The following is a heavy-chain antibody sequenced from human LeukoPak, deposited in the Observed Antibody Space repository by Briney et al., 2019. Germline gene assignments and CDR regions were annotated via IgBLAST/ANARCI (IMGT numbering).Heavy chain of an antibody. Sequence: ASVKVSCKASGYTFTSYGISWVRQAPGQGLEWMGWISAYNGNTNYAQKLQGRVTMTTDTSTSTAYMELRSLRSDDTAVYYCARDRRIAAAGEFDYWGQGTLVTVSS. D-gene: IGHD6-13*01. CDR3: ARDRRIAAAGEFDY. CDR2: ISAYNGNT. V-gene: IGHV1-18*01. J-gene: IGHJ4*02. CDR1: GYTFTSYG.